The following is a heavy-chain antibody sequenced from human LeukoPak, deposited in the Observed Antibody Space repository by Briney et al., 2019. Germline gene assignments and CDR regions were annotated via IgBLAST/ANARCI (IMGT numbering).Heavy chain of an antibody. CDR3: ARDPGWELPSPLDY. J-gene: IGHJ4*02. V-gene: IGHV1-2*02. D-gene: IGHD1-26*01. CDR1: GYTFTGYY. Sequence: ASVKVSCKASGYTFTGYYMHWVRQAPGQGLEWMGWINPNSGGTNYAQKFRGRVTMTRDTSISTAYMELSRLRSDDTAVYYCARDPGWELPSPLDYWGQGTLVTVSS. CDR2: INPNSGGT.